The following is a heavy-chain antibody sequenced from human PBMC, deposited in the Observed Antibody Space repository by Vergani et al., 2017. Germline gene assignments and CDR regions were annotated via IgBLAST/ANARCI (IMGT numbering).Heavy chain of an antibody. J-gene: IGHJ4*02. Sequence: VQLVESGGGLVKPGGSLRLSCAASGFTFSDYYMSWIRQAPGKGLEWVSRINSDGSSTSYADSVKGRFTISRDNAKNTLYLQMNSLRAEDTAVYYCARAIAAAGTAYWGQGTLVTVSS. V-gene: IGHV3-74*02. CDR3: ARAIAAAGTAY. CDR2: INSDGSST. CDR1: GFTFSDYY. D-gene: IGHD6-13*01.